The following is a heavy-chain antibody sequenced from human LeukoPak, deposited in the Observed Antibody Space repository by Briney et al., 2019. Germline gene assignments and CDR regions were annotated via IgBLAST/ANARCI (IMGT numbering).Heavy chain of an antibody. CDR3: AKTFNTYYYDSSGYYSSGWYFDY. D-gene: IGHD3-22*01. CDR2: ISGSGGST. CDR1: GFTFSSYA. Sequence: GGTLRLSCAASGFTFSSYAMSWVRQAPGKGLEWVSTISGSGGSTYYADSVKGRFTISRDNSKNTLYLQMNSLRAEDTAVYYCAKTFNTYYYDSSGYYSSGWYFDYWGQGTLVTVSS. V-gene: IGHV3-23*01. J-gene: IGHJ4*02.